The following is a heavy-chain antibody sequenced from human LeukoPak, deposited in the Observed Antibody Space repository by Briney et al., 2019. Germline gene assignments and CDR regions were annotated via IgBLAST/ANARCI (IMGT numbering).Heavy chain of an antibody. D-gene: IGHD2-2*01. CDR1: GGPFSSYA. CDR2: IIPIFGTA. J-gene: IGHJ3*02. V-gene: IGHV1-69*13. CDR3: ARFRWCTSCFAFDI. Sequence: SVKVSCKASGGPFSSYAISWVRQAPGQGLGWMGGIIPIFGTANYAQKFQGRVTITADESTSTAYMELSSLRSEDTAVYYCARFRWCTSCFAFDIWGQGTMVTVSS.